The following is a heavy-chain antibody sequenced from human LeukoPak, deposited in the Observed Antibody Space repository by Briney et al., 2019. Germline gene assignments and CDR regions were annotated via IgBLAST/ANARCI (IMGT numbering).Heavy chain of an antibody. D-gene: IGHD3-10*01. CDR1: GFNFNFYD. V-gene: IGHV3-30-3*01. Sequence: GGSLRLSCAASGFNFNFYDMNWVRQAPGKGLEWVTVVSYDGSNRYYADSVKGRFSISRDNSKSTLYLQMNSLRPEDTAVYYCVRDRLYYGSGSYIFDYWGQGTLVTVSS. CDR2: VSYDGSNR. J-gene: IGHJ4*02. CDR3: VRDRLYYGSGSYIFDY.